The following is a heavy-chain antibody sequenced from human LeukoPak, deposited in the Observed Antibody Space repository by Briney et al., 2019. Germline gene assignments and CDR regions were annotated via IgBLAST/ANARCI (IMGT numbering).Heavy chain of an antibody. CDR1: GFTVSGYY. D-gene: IGHD3-9*01. CDR2: IYSGGGT. J-gene: IGHJ4*02. V-gene: IGHV3-53*01. CDR3: ARDATTGDYFFDY. Sequence: GGSLRLSCAASGFTVSGYYINWVRQAPGKGLEWVSAIYSGGGTYYADSVKGRFTIPRDNSKNTLYLQMNGLRGEDTAVYYCARDATTGDYFFDYWGQGTLVTVSS.